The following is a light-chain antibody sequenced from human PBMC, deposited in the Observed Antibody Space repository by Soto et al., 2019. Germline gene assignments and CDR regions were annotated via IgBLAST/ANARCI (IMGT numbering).Light chain of an antibody. CDR3: QQYNTWHPKMA. J-gene: IGKJ1*01. Sequence: VVTHPPATLSVFPGETATLSCRASQSVSSDLAWYQQRPGQAPRLLIYGASTRATGIPARFRGSGSGTEFRLTISSLQSEDFATYYCQQYNTWHPKMAFGRGTKV. V-gene: IGKV3-15*01. CDR1: QSVSSD. CDR2: GAS.